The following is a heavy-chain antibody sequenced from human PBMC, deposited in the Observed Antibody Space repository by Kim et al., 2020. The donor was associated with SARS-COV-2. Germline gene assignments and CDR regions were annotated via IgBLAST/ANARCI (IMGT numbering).Heavy chain of an antibody. CDR3: ARDLVGFSGGSCYFRMDV. Sequence: ASVKVSCKASGYTFTSYYMHWVRQAPGQGLEWMGIINPSGGSTSYAQKFQGRVTITRDTSTSTVYMELSSLRSEDTAVYYCARDLVGFSGGSCYFRMDVWGQGTTVTVSS. CDR1: GYTFTSYY. D-gene: IGHD2-15*01. J-gene: IGHJ6*02. CDR2: INPSGGST. V-gene: IGHV1-46*01.